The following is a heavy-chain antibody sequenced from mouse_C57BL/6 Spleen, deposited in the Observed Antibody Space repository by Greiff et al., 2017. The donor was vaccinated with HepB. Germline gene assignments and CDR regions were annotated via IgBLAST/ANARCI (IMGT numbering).Heavy chain of an antibody. CDR3: TTAGGSSYGGFAY. V-gene: IGHV14-4*01. Sequence: DVQLQQSGAELVRPGASVKLSCTASGFNIKDDYMHWVKQRPEQGLEWIGWIDPENGDTEYASKFQGKATITADTSSNTAYLQLSSLTSEDTAVYYCTTAGGSSYGGFAYWGQGTLVTVSA. CDR1: GFNIKDDY. D-gene: IGHD1-1*01. CDR2: IDPENGDT. J-gene: IGHJ3*01.